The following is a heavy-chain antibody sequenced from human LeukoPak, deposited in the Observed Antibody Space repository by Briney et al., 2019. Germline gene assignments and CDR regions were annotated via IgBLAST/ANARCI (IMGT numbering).Heavy chain of an antibody. D-gene: IGHD2-15*01. CDR2: IYYSEST. V-gene: IGHV4-59*01. J-gene: IGHJ3*02. CDR3: ARASRRTSNTHDAFDI. Sequence: SETLSLTCTVSGGSISSYYWSWIRQPPGKGLEWIGYIYYSESTNYNPSLKSRVTISVDTSKNQFSLKLSSVTAADTAVYYCARASRRTSNTHDAFDIWGQGTMVTVSS. CDR1: GGSISSYY.